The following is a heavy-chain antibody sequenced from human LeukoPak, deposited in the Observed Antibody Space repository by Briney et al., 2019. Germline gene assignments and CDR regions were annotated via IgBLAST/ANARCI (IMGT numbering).Heavy chain of an antibody. CDR2: IYSGGST. J-gene: IGHJ5*02. CDR1: GFTVSSKY. V-gene: IGHV3-53*01. D-gene: IGHD3-3*01. CDR3: VHQYDFWSGYKT. Sequence: GGSLRLSCAASGFTVSSKYMSWVRQAPGKGLEWVAVIYSGGSTYYADSVKSRFTISRDNSKNTLYLQMNSLRAEDTAVYCCVHQYDFWSGYKTWGQGTLVTVSS.